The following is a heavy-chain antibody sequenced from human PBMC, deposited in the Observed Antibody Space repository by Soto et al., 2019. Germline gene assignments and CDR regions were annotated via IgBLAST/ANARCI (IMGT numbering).Heavy chain of an antibody. CDR3: ARAPGYYGDFFDY. J-gene: IGHJ4*02. CDR1: GFPFGDYG. CDR2: INRDGGST. Sequence: GGSLRLSCAAFGFPFGDYGMSWVRQAPGKGLEWVSGINRDGGSTGYADSVKGRFTISRDNAKNSLYLQMNSLRAEDTAFYYCARAPGYYGDFFDYWGQGTLVTVSS. D-gene: IGHD4-17*01. V-gene: IGHV3-20*04.